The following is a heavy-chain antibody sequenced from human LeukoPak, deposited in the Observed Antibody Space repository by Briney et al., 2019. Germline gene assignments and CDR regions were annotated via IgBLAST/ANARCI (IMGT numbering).Heavy chain of an antibody. J-gene: IGHJ5*02. Sequence: SETLSLTCTVSGCTISSSSDYWGWIRQPPGKGLEWIGTIYYSGSTYYNPSLNSRLTISVDTSKNQFSLKLSSVTAADTAVYYCARHRRDGNNPDWFDPWGQGTLVTVSS. V-gene: IGHV4-39*01. CDR3: ARHRRDGNNPDWFDP. CDR2: IYYSGST. D-gene: IGHD5-24*01. CDR1: GCTISSSSDY.